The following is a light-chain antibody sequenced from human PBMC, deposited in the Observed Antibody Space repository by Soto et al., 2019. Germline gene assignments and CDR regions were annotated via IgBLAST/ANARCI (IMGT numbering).Light chain of an antibody. J-gene: IGKJ1*01. V-gene: IGKV1-5*03. CDR3: QQYRTYWT. CDR2: KAS. Sequence: DIQMSQSPSTLSASVGDRVTITCRASQTINSWLAWYQQKPGKAPKLLIYKASSLESGVPSRFSGSGSGTEFNLTISSLQPDDFATYYCQQYRTYWTFGQGTKVEIK. CDR1: QTINSW.